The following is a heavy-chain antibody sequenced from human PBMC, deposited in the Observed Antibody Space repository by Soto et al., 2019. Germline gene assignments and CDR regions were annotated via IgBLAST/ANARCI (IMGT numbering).Heavy chain of an antibody. CDR1: GFTFSSYG. V-gene: IGHV3-30*18. D-gene: IGHD3-10*01. Sequence: GGSLRLSCAASGFTFSSYGMHWVRQAPGKGLEWVAVRSYDGSKKDYADSVKGRFTITRDNSKNTLYLQMNSMRAEDTAVYYCAKDLRYYGSGSPGRYYYYGMDVWGQGTTVTVSS. J-gene: IGHJ6*02. CDR2: RSYDGSKK. CDR3: AKDLRYYGSGSPGRYYYYGMDV.